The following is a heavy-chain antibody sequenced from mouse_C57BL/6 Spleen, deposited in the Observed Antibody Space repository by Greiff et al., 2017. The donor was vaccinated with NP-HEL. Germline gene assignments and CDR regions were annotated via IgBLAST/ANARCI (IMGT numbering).Heavy chain of an antibody. D-gene: IGHD1-1*01. CDR1: GYTFTSYW. Sequence: VQLQQSGAELVKPGASVKLSCKASGYTFTSYWMQWVKQRPGQGLEWIGEIDPSDSYTNYNQKFKGKATLTVDTSSSTAYMQLSSLTSEDSAVYYCARWVNYDGSSYGYLDVWGTGAAVTVAS. CDR2: IDPSDSYT. J-gene: IGHJ1*03. CDR3: ARWVNYDGSSYGYLDV. V-gene: IGHV1-50*01.